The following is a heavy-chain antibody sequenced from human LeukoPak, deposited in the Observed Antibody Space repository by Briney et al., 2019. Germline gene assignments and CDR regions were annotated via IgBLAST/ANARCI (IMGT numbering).Heavy chain of an antibody. J-gene: IGHJ6*03. Sequence: GTGRSLRLSCAASGFTFDDYGMSWVRQAPGRGLEWVSGINWNGGSTGYADSVKGRFTISRDNAKNSLYLQMNSLRAEDTALYYCARETVDCSSTSCYFFGSYYMDVWGKGTTVTVSS. D-gene: IGHD2-2*01. CDR1: GFTFDDYG. CDR3: ARETVDCSSTSCYFFGSYYMDV. CDR2: INWNGGST. V-gene: IGHV3-20*04.